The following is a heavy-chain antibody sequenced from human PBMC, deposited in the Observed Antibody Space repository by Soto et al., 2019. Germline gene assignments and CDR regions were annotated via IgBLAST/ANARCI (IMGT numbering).Heavy chain of an antibody. CDR1: GGSTNSRRDY. Sequence: PSETLSLTCTVSGGSTNSRRDYWGWIRQPPGKGLEWIGSVYYSGSTHDNPSLQSRVTISVDTSRNQFSLNLISVTAADTAVYFCARQPRGPGYGERGLYFDYWGQGTLVTVSS. CDR3: ARQPRGPGYGERGLYFDY. D-gene: IGHD3-16*01. V-gene: IGHV4-39*01. J-gene: IGHJ4*02. CDR2: VYYSGST.